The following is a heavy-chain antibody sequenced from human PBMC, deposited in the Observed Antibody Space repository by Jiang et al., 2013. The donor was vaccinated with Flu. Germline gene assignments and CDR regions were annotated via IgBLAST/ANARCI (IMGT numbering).Heavy chain of an antibody. Sequence: SGAEVKKPGASVKVSCRASGYTFTNYYIHWVRRAPGEGLEWMGLISPSGAGATYAQRFQGRLTLTRDTSTSTVYMELSSLRSEDTAFYYCARISDGGLAGMAIFFDSWGQGTLVTVSS. J-gene: IGHJ4*02. V-gene: IGHV1-46*01. CDR1: GYTFTNYY. D-gene: IGHD3-9*01. CDR2: ISPSGAGA. CDR3: ARISDGGLAGMAIFFDS.